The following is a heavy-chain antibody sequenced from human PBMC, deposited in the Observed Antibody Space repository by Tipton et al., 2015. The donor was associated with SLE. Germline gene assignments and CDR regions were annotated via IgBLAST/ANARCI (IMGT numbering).Heavy chain of an antibody. CDR1: GFTFSGFG. CDR3: ARHIAAAGLYYYFGMDV. D-gene: IGHD6-13*01. Sequence: SLRLSCAASGFTFSGFGIHWVRQAPGKGLEWVAVISYDGRSENYADSVKGRFTISRDNSKKMLYLQMNSLRAEDTAVYYCARHIAAAGLYYYFGMDVWGQGTTVTVSS. J-gene: IGHJ6*02. CDR2: ISYDGRSE. V-gene: IGHV3-30*03.